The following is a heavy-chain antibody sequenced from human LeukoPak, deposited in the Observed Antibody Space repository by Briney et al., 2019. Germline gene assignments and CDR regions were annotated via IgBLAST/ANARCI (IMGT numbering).Heavy chain of an antibody. V-gene: IGHV3-23*01. CDR2: ISGSGGRT. CDR3: AKAGISSGTDY. D-gene: IGHD3-22*01. Sequence: PGGSLRLSCAASGFTVSNYAMNWVRQAPGKGLGWVSAISGSGGRTYYADSVKGRFTISRDNSKNTLYLQMNSLRAEDTAVYYCAKAGISSGTDYWGQGTLVTVSS. J-gene: IGHJ4*02. CDR1: GFTVSNYA.